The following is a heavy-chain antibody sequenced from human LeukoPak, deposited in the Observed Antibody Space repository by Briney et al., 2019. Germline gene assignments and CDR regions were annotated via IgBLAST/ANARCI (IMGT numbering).Heavy chain of an antibody. CDR3: ARGRRYYGSGSGSRFDP. J-gene: IGHJ5*02. Sequence: SGTLSLTCAVSGGSISSSNWWSWVRQPPGKGLEWIGEIYHSGSTNYNPSLKSRVTISVDTSKNQFSLKLSSVTAADTAVYYCARGRRYYGSGSGSRFDPWGQGTLVTVSS. CDR2: IYHSGST. D-gene: IGHD3-10*01. V-gene: IGHV4-4*02. CDR1: GGSISSSNW.